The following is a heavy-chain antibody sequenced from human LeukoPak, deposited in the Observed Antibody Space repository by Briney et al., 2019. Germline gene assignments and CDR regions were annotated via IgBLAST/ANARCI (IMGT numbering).Heavy chain of an antibody. CDR3: AKDYLDIVVVPAALDAFDI. CDR2: ISGSGGST. V-gene: IGHV3-23*01. Sequence: GGSLRLSCAASGFTFSRYAMSWVRQAPGKGLEWVSVISGSGGSTYYADSVKGRLTISRDNSKNTLYLQMNSLRAEDTAVYYCAKDYLDIVVVPAALDAFDIWGQGTMVTASS. J-gene: IGHJ3*02. CDR1: GFTFSRYA. D-gene: IGHD2-2*03.